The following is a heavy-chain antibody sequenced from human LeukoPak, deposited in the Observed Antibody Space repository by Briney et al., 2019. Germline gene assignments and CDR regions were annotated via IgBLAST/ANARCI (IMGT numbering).Heavy chain of an antibody. CDR2: IYYSGST. Sequence: SETLSLTCTVSGGSISSYYWSWIRQPPGKGLEWIGYIYYSGSTNYSPSLKSRVTISVDTSKNQFSLKLSSVTAADTAVYYCARFGWVVPAAMFAFDYWGQGTLVTVSS. CDR3: ARFGWVVPAAMFAFDY. CDR1: GGSISSYY. D-gene: IGHD2-2*01. V-gene: IGHV4-59*08. J-gene: IGHJ4*02.